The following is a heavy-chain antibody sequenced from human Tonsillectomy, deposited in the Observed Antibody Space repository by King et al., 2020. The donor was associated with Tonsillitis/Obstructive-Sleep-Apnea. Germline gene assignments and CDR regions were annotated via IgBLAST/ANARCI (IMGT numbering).Heavy chain of an antibody. V-gene: IGHV3-23*04. D-gene: IGHD2/OR15-2a*01. J-gene: IGHJ6*03. Sequence: VQLVESGGGFVQPGGSLRLSCTSSGFTFGNYAMSWVRQAPGKGLEWVSAISGSGTSTYYADSVKGRFTISRDNSKNTLYLQMNSLRAEDTAVYYCAKAFSLGSYYYYMDVWGKGTTVTVSS. CDR3: AKAFSLGSYYYYMDV. CDR1: GFTFGNYA. CDR2: ISGSGTST.